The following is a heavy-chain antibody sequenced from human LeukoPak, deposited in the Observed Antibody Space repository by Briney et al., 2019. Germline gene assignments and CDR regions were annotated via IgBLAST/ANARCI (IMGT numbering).Heavy chain of an antibody. Sequence: GGSLRLSCAASGFTFSSYEMNWVRQAPGKGVEWVSYISSGGSTISYADSVKGRFTISRDNAKNSLYLQMNSLRNEDTAVYYCARVFSSSWRLVDYWGQGTLVTVSS. CDR3: ARVFSSSWRLVDY. V-gene: IGHV3-48*03. CDR1: GFTFSSYE. J-gene: IGHJ4*02. CDR2: ISSGGSTI. D-gene: IGHD6-13*01.